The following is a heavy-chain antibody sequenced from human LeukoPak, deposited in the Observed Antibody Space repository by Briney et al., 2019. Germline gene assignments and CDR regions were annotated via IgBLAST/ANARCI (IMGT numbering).Heavy chain of an antibody. D-gene: IGHD4-17*01. Sequence: GGSLRLSCAASGFTFSSYWMTWVRQAPGKGLEWVSGISKTGGATYYADSVKGRVTISRDNSQNTLYLQMNSLRAEDTAVYYCAKDSGDYGDYSNFDYWGQGTLVTVSS. CDR1: GFTFSSYW. V-gene: IGHV3-23*01. CDR3: AKDSGDYGDYSNFDY. J-gene: IGHJ4*02. CDR2: ISKTGGAT.